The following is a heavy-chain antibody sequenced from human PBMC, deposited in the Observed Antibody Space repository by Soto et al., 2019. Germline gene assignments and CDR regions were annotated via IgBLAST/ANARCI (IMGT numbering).Heavy chain of an antibody. Sequence: QLQLQESGPGLVKPSETLSLSCTVSGGSISSGYYWGWIRQPPGKGLEWIGSIYYSGTTYYNPSLKSRLPISVDTSKNQFSLKLSSATAADTAVYYCASLPFYYDSSGYYNEYFQHWGQGTLVTVSS. J-gene: IGHJ1*01. CDR1: GGSISSGYY. CDR2: IYYSGTT. CDR3: ASLPFYYDSSGYYNEYFQH. D-gene: IGHD3-22*01. V-gene: IGHV4-39*01.